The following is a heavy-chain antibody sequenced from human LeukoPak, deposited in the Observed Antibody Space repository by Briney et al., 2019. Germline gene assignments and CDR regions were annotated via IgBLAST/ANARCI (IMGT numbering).Heavy chain of an antibody. V-gene: IGHV3-23*01. CDR2: IFPSGGEI. D-gene: IGHD2/OR15-2a*01. J-gene: IGHJ4*02. Sequence: GGSLRLSCAASGFTFSTFAMIWVRQPPGKGLEWVSSIFPSGGEIHYADSVRGRFTISRDNSKSTLSLQMNSLRAEDTAIYFCATYRQVLLPFESWGQGTLVTVSS. CDR1: GFTFSTFA. CDR3: ATYRQVLLPFES.